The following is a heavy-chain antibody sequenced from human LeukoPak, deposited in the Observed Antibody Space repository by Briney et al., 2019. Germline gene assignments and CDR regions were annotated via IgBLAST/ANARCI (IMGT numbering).Heavy chain of an antibody. J-gene: IGHJ4*02. CDR2: LNRDGDWI. CDR3: AKSSAACSGGTCYSALES. D-gene: IGHD2-15*01. Sequence: GSLRLSCAGSGFSFRSYVMSWVRLAPGMGPEWVSGLNRDGDWIYYADSVKGRFTISRDNSENTLYLQMNSLRVEDTAVYYCAKSSAACSGGTCYSALESWGQGTLVTVSS. CDR1: GFSFRSYV. V-gene: IGHV3-23*01.